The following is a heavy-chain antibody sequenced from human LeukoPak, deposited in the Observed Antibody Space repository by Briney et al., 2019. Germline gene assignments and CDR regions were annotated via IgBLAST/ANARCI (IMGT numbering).Heavy chain of an antibody. Sequence: GGSLRLSCAASGFTFSSYEMNWVRQAPGKGLEWVSYISSSGSTIYYADSVKGRFTISRDNAKNSLYLQMNSLRAEDTAVYYCARDVLEGYTSGWWAFDYWGQGTLVTVSS. CDR1: GFTFSSYE. D-gene: IGHD6-19*01. J-gene: IGHJ4*02. CDR3: ARDVLEGYTSGWWAFDY. V-gene: IGHV3-48*03. CDR2: ISSSGSTI.